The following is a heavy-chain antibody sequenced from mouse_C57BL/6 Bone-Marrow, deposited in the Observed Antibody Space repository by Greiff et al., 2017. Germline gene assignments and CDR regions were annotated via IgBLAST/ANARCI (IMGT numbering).Heavy chain of an antibody. CDR3: ARIEEYFDV. CDR2: LYPGSGST. J-gene: IGHJ1*03. V-gene: IGHV1-55*01. Sequence: VQLQQSGAELVKPGASVKMSCKASGYTFTSSWITWVKQRPGQGLEWIGDLYPGSGSTNYNEKFKSKATLTVDTASSTAYMQLSSLTSEDSAVYYCARIEEYFDVWGTGTTVTVSS. CDR1: GYTFTSSW.